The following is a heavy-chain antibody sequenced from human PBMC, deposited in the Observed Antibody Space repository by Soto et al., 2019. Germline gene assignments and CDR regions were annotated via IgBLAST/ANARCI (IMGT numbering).Heavy chain of an antibody. D-gene: IGHD3-10*01. J-gene: IGHJ6*02. CDR3: ARAVITMVRGADYGMDV. Sequence: KQSQTLSLTCAISGDSVSSNSAAWNWIRQSPSRGLEWLGRTYYRSKWYNDYAVSVKSRITINPDTSKNQFSLQLNSVTPEDTAVYYCARAVITMVRGADYGMDVWGQGTTVTVSS. CDR1: GDSVSSNSAA. V-gene: IGHV6-1*01. CDR2: TYYRSKWYN.